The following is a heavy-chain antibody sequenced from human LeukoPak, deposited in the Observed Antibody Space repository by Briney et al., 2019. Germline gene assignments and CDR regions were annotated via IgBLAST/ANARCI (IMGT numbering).Heavy chain of an antibody. J-gene: IGHJ4*02. CDR2: IYHSGYT. CDR1: GYSISSGYY. V-gene: IGHV4-38-2*02. Sequence: PSETLSLTCNVSGYSISSGYYWAWIRQAPGKGLEWIGSIYHSGYTHYNPSLKGRVTISVDTSKNDFSLKLSSVAAADTAIYYCSRDLNPTHYFDYWGQGTLVTVSS. CDR3: SRDLNPTHYFDY.